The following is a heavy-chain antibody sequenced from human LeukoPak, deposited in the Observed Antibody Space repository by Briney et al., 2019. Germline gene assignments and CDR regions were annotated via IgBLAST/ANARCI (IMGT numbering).Heavy chain of an antibody. D-gene: IGHD4-17*01. Sequence: GGSLRLSCAASGFTFSSYAMSWVRQAPGKGLEWVSAISGSGGSTYYADSVKGRFTISRDNSKNTLYLQMNSLRAEDAAVYYCAKLHDYGDYLFDYWGQGTLVTVSS. J-gene: IGHJ4*02. CDR2: ISGSGGST. CDR1: GFTFSSYA. V-gene: IGHV3-23*01. CDR3: AKLHDYGDYLFDY.